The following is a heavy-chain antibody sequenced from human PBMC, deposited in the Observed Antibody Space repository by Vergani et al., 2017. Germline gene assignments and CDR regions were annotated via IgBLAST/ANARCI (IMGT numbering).Heavy chain of an antibody. CDR2: IRSKAYGGTT. Sequence: EVQLVESGGGLVQPGRSLRLSCTASGFTFGDYAMSWFRQAPGKGLEWVGFIRSKAYGGTTEYAASVKGRFTISRDDSKSIAYLQMNSLKTEDTAVYYCTRAYCSGGSCYGVRAFEIWGQGTMVTVSS. D-gene: IGHD2-15*01. CDR1: GFTFGDYA. J-gene: IGHJ3*02. CDR3: TRAYCSGGSCYGVRAFEI. V-gene: IGHV3-49*03.